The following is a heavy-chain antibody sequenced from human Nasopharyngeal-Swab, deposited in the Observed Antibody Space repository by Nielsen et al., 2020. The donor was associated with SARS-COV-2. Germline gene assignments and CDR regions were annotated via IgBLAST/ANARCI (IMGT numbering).Heavy chain of an antibody. CDR1: GFTLSSYW. J-gene: IGHJ3*02. CDR2: INSDGSST. V-gene: IGHV3-74*01. D-gene: IGHD6-19*01. Sequence: GESLNISCAASGFTLSSYWMHWVRQAPGKGLVWVSRINSDGSSTGDADSVKGRFTISRDNAKNTLYLQMNSLRAEDTAVYYCARPGSSGSYDAFDIWGQGTMVTVSS. CDR3: ARPGSSGSYDAFDI.